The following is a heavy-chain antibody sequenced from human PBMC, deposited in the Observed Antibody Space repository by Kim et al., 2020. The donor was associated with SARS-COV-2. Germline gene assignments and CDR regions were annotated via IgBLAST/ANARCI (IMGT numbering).Heavy chain of an antibody. CDR1: GFTLSNYW. V-gene: IGHV3-74*01. Sequence: GGSLRLSCAASGFTLSNYWMNWVRQAPEKGLVWVSRSNSDGSVTHYADSVKGRFTISRDNAKNTLFLQLNSLGAEDTAIYYCVRGSFNQGVDPWGQGPLVTVSS. J-gene: IGHJ5*02. CDR2: SNSDGSVT. CDR3: VRGSFNQGVDP.